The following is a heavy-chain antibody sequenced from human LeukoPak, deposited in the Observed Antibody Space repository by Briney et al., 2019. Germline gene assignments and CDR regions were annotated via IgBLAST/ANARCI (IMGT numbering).Heavy chain of an antibody. CDR3: ATTNSGHDFPYYYYGMDV. Sequence: SVKVSCKASGGTFSSYAISWVRQAPGQGLEWMGGIIPIFGTANYAQKFQGRVTITADESTSTAYMELSSLRSEDTAVYYCATTNSGHDFPYYYYGMDVWGQGTTVTVSS. CDR1: GGTFSSYA. V-gene: IGHV1-69*01. D-gene: IGHD5-12*01. CDR2: IIPIFGTA. J-gene: IGHJ6*02.